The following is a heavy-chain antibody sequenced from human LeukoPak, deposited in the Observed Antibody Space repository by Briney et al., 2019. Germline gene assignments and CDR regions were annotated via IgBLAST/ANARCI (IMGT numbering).Heavy chain of an antibody. CDR2: IYYSGST. CDR3: ARGASGYSYG. J-gene: IGHJ4*02. V-gene: IGHV4-59*01. D-gene: IGHD5-18*01. Sequence: SETLSLTRTVSGGSISSYYWSWLRQPPGKGLECIGYIYYSGSTNYNPSLKSRVTISIDTSKNQFSLNLSSVTAAGTAVYYCARGASGYSYGWGQGTLVTVSS. CDR1: GGSISSYY.